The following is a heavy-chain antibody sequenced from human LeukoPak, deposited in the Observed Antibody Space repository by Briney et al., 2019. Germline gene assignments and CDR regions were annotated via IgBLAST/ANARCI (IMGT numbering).Heavy chain of an antibody. J-gene: IGHJ4*02. CDR1: GFTLSSYE. CDR2: ISSSGDTI. Sequence: GGSLRLSCAASGFTLSSYEMNWVRQAPGKGLERVSYISSSGDTIYYADSVKGRFTISRDNAKKSLYLQMNSLRAEDTAVYYCARDYYDSSGLDYWGQGTLVTVSS. V-gene: IGHV3-48*03. CDR3: ARDYYDSSGLDY. D-gene: IGHD3-22*01.